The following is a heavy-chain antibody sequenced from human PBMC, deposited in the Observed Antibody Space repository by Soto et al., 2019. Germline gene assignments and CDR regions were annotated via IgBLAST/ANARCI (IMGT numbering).Heavy chain of an antibody. V-gene: IGHV1-46*04. Sequence: QVRLVQSGAEVKSPGTSVKVSCQTSGYTFADYSIHWVRQAPGQGLEYMGNIDPSTGTSDSAQTLQGRISMTTDASTSTVYMELNNLRSADTAVYYCARLSRITVIVNWGQGTLVTGSS. CDR1: GYTFADYS. J-gene: IGHJ4*02. CDR3: ARLSRITVIVN. D-gene: IGHD3-10*01. CDR2: IDPSTGTS.